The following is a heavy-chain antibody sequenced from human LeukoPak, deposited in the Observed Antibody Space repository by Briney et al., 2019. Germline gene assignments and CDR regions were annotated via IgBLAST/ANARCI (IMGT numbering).Heavy chain of an antibody. Sequence: GGSLRLSCAASGFTFSNYGMHWVRQAPGKGLEWVAFIRYDGSTKYYADSVKGRFTISRDNSKNTLYLQMNSLRAEDTAVYYCAKDPGVTMVRGVPAPFDYWGQGTLVTVSS. J-gene: IGHJ4*02. CDR3: AKDPGVTMVRGVPAPFDY. CDR2: IRYDGSTK. D-gene: IGHD3-10*01. V-gene: IGHV3-30*02. CDR1: GFTFSNYG.